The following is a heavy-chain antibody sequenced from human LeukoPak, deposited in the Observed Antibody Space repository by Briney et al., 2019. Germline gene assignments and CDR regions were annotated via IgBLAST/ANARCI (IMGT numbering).Heavy chain of an antibody. CDR3: AREGGTGAFDI. V-gene: IGHV4-34*01. CDR2: INHSGST. Sequence: SETLSLTCAVYGGSFSGYYWSWIRQPPGKGPEWIEEINHSGSTNYNPSLKSRVTISVDTSKNQFSLKLSSVTAADTAVYYCAREGGTGAFDIWGQGTMVTVSP. CDR1: GGSFSGYY. J-gene: IGHJ3*02. D-gene: IGHD1-14*01.